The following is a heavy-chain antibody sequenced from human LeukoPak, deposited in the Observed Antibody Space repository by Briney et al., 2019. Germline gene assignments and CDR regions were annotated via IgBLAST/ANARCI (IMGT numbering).Heavy chain of an antibody. D-gene: IGHD5-18*01. CDR2: IYYSGST. CDR3: ARQGSGYSSSFDY. Sequence: PSETLSLTCTVSGGSISSYYWSWIRQPPGKGLEWIGYIYYSGSTNYNPSLKSRVTISVDTSKNQFSLKLSSVTAADTAAYYCARQGSGYSSSFDYWGQGTLVTVSS. V-gene: IGHV4-59*08. J-gene: IGHJ4*02. CDR1: GGSISSYY.